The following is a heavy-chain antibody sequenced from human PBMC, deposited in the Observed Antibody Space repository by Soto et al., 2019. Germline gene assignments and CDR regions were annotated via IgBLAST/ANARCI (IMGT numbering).Heavy chain of an antibody. CDR2: IYYSGST. V-gene: IGHV4-31*03. CDR1: GGSISSGGYH. Sequence: QVQLQESGPGLVKPSQTLSLTCTVSGGSISSGGYHWSWIRQHPGKGLEWIGYIYYSGSTYYNPSLKSRVTISVDTSKNQFSLKLSSVTAADTAVYYCARVGGTGSPPYYYGMDVWGQGTTVTVSS. CDR3: ARVGGTGSPPYYYGMDV. D-gene: IGHD3-9*01. J-gene: IGHJ6*02.